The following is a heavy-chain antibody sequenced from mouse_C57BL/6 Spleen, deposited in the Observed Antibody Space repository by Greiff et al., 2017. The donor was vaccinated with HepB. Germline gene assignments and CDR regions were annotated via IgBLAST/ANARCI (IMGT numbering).Heavy chain of an antibody. J-gene: IGHJ3*01. CDR3: TTEDYEGGFAY. D-gene: IGHD2-4*01. CDR2: IDPENGDT. Sequence: EVKLMESGAELVRPGASVKLSCTASGFNIKDDYMHWVKQRPEQGLEWIGWIDPENGDTEYASKFQGKATITADTSSNTAYLKLSSLTSEDTAVYYCTTEDYEGGFAYWGQGTLVTVSA. V-gene: IGHV14-4*01. CDR1: GFNIKDDY.